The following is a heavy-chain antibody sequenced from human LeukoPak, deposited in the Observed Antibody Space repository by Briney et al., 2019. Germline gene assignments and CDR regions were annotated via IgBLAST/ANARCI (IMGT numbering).Heavy chain of an antibody. J-gene: IGHJ5*02. V-gene: IGHV1-18*01. CDR1: GYTCTSYG. D-gene: IGHD3-22*01. CDR3: ARDINGYYYDSHGYYPTDL. CDR2: ISAYNGNT. Sequence: GASVKVSCKASGYTCTSYGISWVRQAPGQGLECMGWISAYNGNTNYAQKLQGRVTMTTDTSTTTAYMELRSLRADDTAVYYCARDINGYYYDSHGYYPTDLWGQGTLVTVSS.